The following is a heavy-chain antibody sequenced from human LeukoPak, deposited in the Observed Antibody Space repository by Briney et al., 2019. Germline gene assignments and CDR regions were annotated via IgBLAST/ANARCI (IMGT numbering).Heavy chain of an antibody. CDR1: GFTFSSYW. Sequence: GGSLRLSCAAPGFTFSSYWMSWVRQAPGKGLEWVANIKQDGSEKYYVDSVKGRFTISRDNAKNSLYLQMNSLRAEDTAVYYCARDSPNYDILTGYSLKPNDYWGQGTLVTVSS. V-gene: IGHV3-7*01. CDR3: ARDSPNYDILTGYSLKPNDY. D-gene: IGHD3-9*01. CDR2: IKQDGSEK. J-gene: IGHJ4*02.